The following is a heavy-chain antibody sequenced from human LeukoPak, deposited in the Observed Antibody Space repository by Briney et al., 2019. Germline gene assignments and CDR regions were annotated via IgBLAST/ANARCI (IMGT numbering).Heavy chain of an antibody. D-gene: IGHD4-17*01. Sequence: ASVKVSCKASGYTFTNYGITWVRQAPGQGLEWMGWIDSRNGHTKYGQKFQGRVIMTTDTSTTITYMEIRSLRSDDTAVYYCARGRGDYVLLFDYWGQGTLVTVSS. J-gene: IGHJ4*02. V-gene: IGHV1-18*01. CDR2: IDSRNGHT. CDR1: GYTFTNYG. CDR3: ARGRGDYVLLFDY.